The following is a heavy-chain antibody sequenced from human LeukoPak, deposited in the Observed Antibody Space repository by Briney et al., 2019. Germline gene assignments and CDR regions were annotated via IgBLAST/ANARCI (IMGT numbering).Heavy chain of an antibody. Sequence: PSETLSLTCTVSGGSISSGGYYWSWIRQHPGQGLEWIGYIYYSGSTYYNPSLKSRVTISVDTSKNQFSLKLSSVTAADTAVYYCARDSLHYYFDYWGQGTLVTVSS. CDR2: IYYSGST. V-gene: IGHV4-31*03. CDR1: GGSISSGGYY. J-gene: IGHJ4*02. CDR3: ARDSLHYYFDY.